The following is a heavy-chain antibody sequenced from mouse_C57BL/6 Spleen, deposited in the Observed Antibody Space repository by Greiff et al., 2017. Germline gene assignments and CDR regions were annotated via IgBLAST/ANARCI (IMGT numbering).Heavy chain of an antibody. CDR3: ARFDGNYEAWFAY. V-gene: IGHV1-42*01. D-gene: IGHD2-1*01. J-gene: IGHJ3*01. CDR1: GYSFTGYY. CDR2: TNPSTGGT. Sequence: VQLQQSGPELVKPGASVKISCKASGYSFTGYYMNWVKQSPEKSLEWIGETNPSTGGTTYNQKFKAKATLTVDKSSSTAYMQLKSLTSEDSAVYYCARFDGNYEAWFAYWGQGTLVTVSA.